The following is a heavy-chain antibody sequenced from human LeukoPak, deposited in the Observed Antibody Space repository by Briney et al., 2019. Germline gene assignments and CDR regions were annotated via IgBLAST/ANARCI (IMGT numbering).Heavy chain of an antibody. V-gene: IGHV4-59*01. CDR3: ARDVLGIAAA. CDR2: IYHSGST. D-gene: IGHD6-13*01. J-gene: IGHJ5*02. CDR1: GGSISSYY. Sequence: SETLSLTCTVSGGSISSYYWSWIRQPPGKGLEWIGYIYHSGSTNYNPSLKSRVTISVDTSKNQFSLKLSSVTAADTAVYYCARDVLGIAAAWGQGTLVTVSS.